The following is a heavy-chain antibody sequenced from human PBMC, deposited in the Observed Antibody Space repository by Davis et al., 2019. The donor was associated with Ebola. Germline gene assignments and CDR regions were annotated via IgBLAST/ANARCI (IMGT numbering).Heavy chain of an antibody. D-gene: IGHD4-17*01. CDR1: GLTFSNYN. Sequence: PGGSLRPSCAASGLTFSNYNMNCVRQAPGKGLEWVSYISLSSSTIYYADSVRGRFTISRDNDKNSLFLQMNSLRDEDTAVYYCARRLTTAQTFDYWGQGTLVTVSS. J-gene: IGHJ4*02. CDR3: ARRLTTAQTFDY. CDR2: ISLSSSTI. V-gene: IGHV3-48*02.